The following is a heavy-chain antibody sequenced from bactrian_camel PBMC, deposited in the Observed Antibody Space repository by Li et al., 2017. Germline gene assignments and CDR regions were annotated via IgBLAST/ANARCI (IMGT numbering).Heavy chain of an antibody. D-gene: IGHD2*01. CDR3: AAESGSWCAGWKNFMF. Sequence: HVQLVESGGGSVQTGGSLRLSCVFSGLTSPTDVIAWFRQAPGKEREGVAAAYFSSTYYADFAQGRFTISRDTAKHTVYLQMNNLTPEDTAMYYCAAESGSWCAGWKNFMFWGQGTQVTVS. J-gene: IGHJ4*01. V-gene: IGHV3-3*01. CDR2: AYFSST. CDR1: GLTSPTDV.